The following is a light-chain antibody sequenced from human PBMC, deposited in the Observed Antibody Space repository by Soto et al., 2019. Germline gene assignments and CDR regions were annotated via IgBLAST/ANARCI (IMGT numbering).Light chain of an antibody. Sequence: EVVMTQSPATLSVSPGERATLSCRASQSVSSNLAWYQLRPVQAPRLLIYGASTRATGIPARFSGRGSGTEFPLTVRSLQDEDSALSYCQQYTKWPVFTFGPGTRVDIK. J-gene: IGKJ3*01. CDR1: QSVSSN. CDR2: GAS. CDR3: QQYTKWPVFT. V-gene: IGKV3-15*01.